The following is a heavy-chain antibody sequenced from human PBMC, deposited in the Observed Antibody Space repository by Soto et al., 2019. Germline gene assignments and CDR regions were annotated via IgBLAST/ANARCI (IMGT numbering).Heavy chain of an antibody. CDR1: GFTFSSYS. V-gene: IGHV3-48*01. CDR2: ISSSSSTI. J-gene: IGHJ5*02. Sequence: GGSLRLSCAASGFTFSSYSMNWVRQAPGKGLEWVSYISSSSSTIYYADSVKGRFTISRDNAKNSLYLQMNSLRAEDTAVYYCARDSTYYDFWSGYWRAFDPWGQGTLVTVSS. D-gene: IGHD3-3*01. CDR3: ARDSTYYDFWSGYWRAFDP.